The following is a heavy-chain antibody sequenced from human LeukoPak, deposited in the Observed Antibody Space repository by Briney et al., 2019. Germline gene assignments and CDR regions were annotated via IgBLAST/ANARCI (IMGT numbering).Heavy chain of an antibody. CDR2: INHSGST. J-gene: IGHJ4*02. CDR1: GGSFSGYY. CDR3: ARQKTGYSDWSYEFDY. Sequence: SETLSLTCAVYGGSFSGYYWSWIRQPPGKGLAWIEEINHSGSTNYNPSLKSRVTISVDTSKNQFSLNLSSVTAADTAVYYCARQKTGYSDWSYEFDYWAQGTLVTVSS. D-gene: IGHD3-9*01. V-gene: IGHV4-34*01.